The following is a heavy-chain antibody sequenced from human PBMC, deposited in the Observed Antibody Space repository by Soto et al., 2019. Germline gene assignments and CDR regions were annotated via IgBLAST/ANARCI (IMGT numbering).Heavy chain of an antibody. CDR2: INPNSGDT. J-gene: IGHJ6*02. CDR3: ARGGSSSWPYYYGMDA. CDR1: GYTFSGYY. V-gene: IGHV1-2*02. Sequence: ASVKVSCKASGYTFSGYYIHWVRQAPGQGLEWVGWINPNSGDTTYAQKFQGRVTVTRDTSISTAYMDLSSLTSDDTAVYYCARGGSSSWPYYYGMDAWGQGTTAPVYS. D-gene: IGHD2-15*01.